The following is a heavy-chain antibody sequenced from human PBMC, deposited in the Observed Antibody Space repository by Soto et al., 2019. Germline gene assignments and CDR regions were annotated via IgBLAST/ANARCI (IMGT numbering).Heavy chain of an antibody. J-gene: IGHJ6*02. CDR3: ARDGGYCSSTSRYSGMDV. D-gene: IGHD2-2*01. CDR1: GYTFTGYY. CDR2: INPNSGGT. Sequence: ASVKVSCKASGYTFTGYYMHWVRQAPGQGLEWMGWINPNSGGTNYAQKFQGWVTMTRDTSISTAYMELSRLRSDDTAVYYCARDGGYCSSTSRYSGMDVWGQGTTVTVSS. V-gene: IGHV1-2*04.